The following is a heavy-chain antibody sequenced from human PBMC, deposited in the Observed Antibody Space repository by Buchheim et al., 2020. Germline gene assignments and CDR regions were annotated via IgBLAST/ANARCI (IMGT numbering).Heavy chain of an antibody. CDR2: IYYTGNT. J-gene: IGHJ3*02. D-gene: IGHD3-22*01. Sequence: QVQLQESGPGLVKPSQTLSLTCTVSGVSISSGGYYWSWILQHPGKGLEWIGHIYYTGNTYSTPSLKSRVTISVDMSNKQYSLKLSSVTAADTAVYYCARIWYDSSGPDAFDIWGQGT. V-gene: IGHV4-31*03. CDR3: ARIWYDSSGPDAFDI. CDR1: GVSISSGGYY.